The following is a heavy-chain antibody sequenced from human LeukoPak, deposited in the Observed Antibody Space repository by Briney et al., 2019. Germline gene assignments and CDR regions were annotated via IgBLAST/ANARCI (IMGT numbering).Heavy chain of an antibody. V-gene: IGHV1-69*02. CDR2: IIPIPGIA. D-gene: IGHD5-18*01. CDR1: GGTFSSYT. J-gene: IGHJ5*02. CDR3: ARIGRGYSYGMFDP. Sequence: SVKVSCKASGGTFSSYTISWVRQAPGQGLEWMGRIIPIPGIANYAQKLQGRVTITADKSTSTAYMELSSLRSEDTAVYYCARIGRGYSYGMFDPWGQGTLVTVSS.